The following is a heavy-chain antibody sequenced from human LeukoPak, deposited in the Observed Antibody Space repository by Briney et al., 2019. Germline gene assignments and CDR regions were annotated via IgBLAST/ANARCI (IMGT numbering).Heavy chain of an antibody. CDR1: GYTFTRYY. V-gene: IGHV1-46*01. CDR3: ARDQNWFDP. Sequence: ASVKVSCKASGYTFTRYYMHWVRQASGQGLEWMGIISPSGASTSYAQKFQGRVTMTRDTSTSTVYMELSSLRSEDTAVYYCARDQNWFDPWGQGTLVTVSS. CDR2: ISPSGAST. J-gene: IGHJ5*02.